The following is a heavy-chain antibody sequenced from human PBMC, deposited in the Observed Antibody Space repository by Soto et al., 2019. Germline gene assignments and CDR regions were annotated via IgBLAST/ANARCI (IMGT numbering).Heavy chain of an antibody. Sequence: QVQLEQSGAEVKQPGSSVRVSCKTSGGTFSTYAINWVRQAPGQGLEWMGAIIPLFGTADYSQKCQGRVTITADESTSTAYMELSSLRSDDTAVYFCASPKGTYSSGYYYFDFWGQGTLVTVSS. V-gene: IGHV1-69*01. J-gene: IGHJ4*02. D-gene: IGHD6-19*01. CDR1: GGTFSTYA. CDR2: IIPLFGTA. CDR3: ASPKGTYSSGYYYFDF.